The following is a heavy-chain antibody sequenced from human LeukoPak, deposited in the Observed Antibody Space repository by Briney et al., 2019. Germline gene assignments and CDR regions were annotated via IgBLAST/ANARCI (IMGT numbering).Heavy chain of an antibody. J-gene: IGHJ4*02. CDR3: TTDGVGIEGATFDY. D-gene: IGHD1-26*01. Sequence: QAGGSLRLSCAASGFTFINAWMAWVRQAPGKGLEWVGRIKAKAHGGTTDYAAPVKGRFTISRDDSKNTLYLQMNSLKTEDTAVYYCTTDGVGIEGATFDYWGQGTLVTVSS. CDR1: GFTFINAW. V-gene: IGHV3-15*01. CDR2: IKAKAHGGTT.